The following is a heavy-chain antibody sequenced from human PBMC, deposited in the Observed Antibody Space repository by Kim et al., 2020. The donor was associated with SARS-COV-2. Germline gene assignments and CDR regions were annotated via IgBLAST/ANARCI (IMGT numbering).Heavy chain of an antibody. J-gene: IGHJ6*01. D-gene: IGHD6-13*01. V-gene: IGHV4-39*07. CDR3: ARDVDLAAGSCYFDV. CDR1: GDSISNGHHY. CDR2: VSFSGSP. Sequence: SETLSLTCSDSGDSISNGHHYWGWVRQPPGQGLQWLGTVSFSGSPHYNPSLKRRVSISLDTSQNQFSLTVTSLTAADTAIYYCARDVDLAAGSCYFDVWG.